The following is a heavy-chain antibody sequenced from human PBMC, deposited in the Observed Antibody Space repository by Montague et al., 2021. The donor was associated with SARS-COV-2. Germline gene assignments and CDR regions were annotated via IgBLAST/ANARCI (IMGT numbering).Heavy chain of an antibody. Sequence: QSGAEVKKPGESLKISCKGSGYSFTSYWIGWVRQMPGKGLEWMGIIYPXXSYTRYSPSFQGQVTISADKSISTAYLQWRSLKASDTAMYYCARVSHHYDILTGQLDYWGQGTLVTVSS. D-gene: IGHD3-9*01. CDR2: IYPXXSYT. CDR1: GYSFTSYW. CDR3: ARVSHHYDILTGQLDY. V-gene: IGHV5-51*01. J-gene: IGHJ4*02.